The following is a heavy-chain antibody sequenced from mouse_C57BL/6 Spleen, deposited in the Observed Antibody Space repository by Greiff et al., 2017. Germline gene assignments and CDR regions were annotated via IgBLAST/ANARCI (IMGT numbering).Heavy chain of an antibody. V-gene: IGHV14-2*01. D-gene: IGHD2-3*01. CDR3: ARWLLRDWYFDV. J-gene: IGHJ1*03. CDR1: GFNIKDYY. CDR2: IDPEDGEI. Sequence: EVQLQQSGAELVKPGASVKLSCTASGFNIKDYYMHWVKQRTEQGLEWIGRIDPEDGEIKYAPKFQGKATITADTSSNTAYLQLSSLTSEDTAVYYCARWLLRDWYFDVWGTGTTVTVSS.